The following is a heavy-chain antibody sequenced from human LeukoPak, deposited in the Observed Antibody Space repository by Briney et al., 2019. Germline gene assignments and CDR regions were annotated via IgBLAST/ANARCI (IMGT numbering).Heavy chain of an antibody. CDR2: ISVGGATV. CDR3: ARDSGSYYDRLDC. D-gene: IGHD3-22*01. J-gene: IGHJ4*02. CDR1: GFAFSDYS. Sequence: PGGSLRLSCSASGFAFSDYSLNWVRQAPGKGLEWVSYISVGGATVYYADSVKGRFTISRDNARNSLYLQMNSLRAEDTAVYYCARDSGSYYDRLDCWGQGTLVTVSS. V-gene: IGHV3-48*01.